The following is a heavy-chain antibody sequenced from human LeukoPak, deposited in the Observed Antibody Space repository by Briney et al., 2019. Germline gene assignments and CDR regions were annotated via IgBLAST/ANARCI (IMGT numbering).Heavy chain of an antibody. D-gene: IGHD1-20*01. CDR1: GFTFSSYA. J-gene: IGHJ4*02. V-gene: IGHV3-23*01. Sequence: GGSLRLSCAAPGFTFSSYAMSWVRQAPGKGLEWVSAISGSGGSTYYADSVKGRFTISRDNSKNTLYLQMHSLRAEDTAVYYCAKYLLLTGKDYWGQGTLVTVSS. CDR2: ISGSGGST. CDR3: AKYLLLTGKDY.